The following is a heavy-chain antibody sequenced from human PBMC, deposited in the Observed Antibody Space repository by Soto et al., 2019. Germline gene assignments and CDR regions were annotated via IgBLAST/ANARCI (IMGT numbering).Heavy chain of an antibody. D-gene: IGHD4-17*01. V-gene: IGHV1-8*01. CDR3: ARGRMITVTTDYYGMDV. Sequence: ASVKVSCKASGYTFTSYDINWVRQATVQGLEWMGWMNPNSGNTGYAQKFQGRVTMTRNTSISTAYTELSSLRSEDTAVSYCARGRMITVTTDYYGMDVWGQGTTVTVSS. CDR2: MNPNSGNT. CDR1: GYTFTSYD. J-gene: IGHJ6*02.